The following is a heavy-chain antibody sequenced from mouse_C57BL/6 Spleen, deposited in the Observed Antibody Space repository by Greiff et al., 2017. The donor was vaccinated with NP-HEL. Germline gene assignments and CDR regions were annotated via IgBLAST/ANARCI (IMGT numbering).Heavy chain of an antibody. CDR1: GFNIKDYY. J-gene: IGHJ1*03. D-gene: IGHD1-1*01. V-gene: IGHV14-2*01. CDR2: IDPEDGET. Sequence: EVQLQQSGAELVKPGASVKLSCTASGFNIKDYYMHWVKQRTEQGLEWIGRIDPEDGETKYAPKFQGKATITADTSSNTADLQLSSLTSEDTAVYYCARSGYYGSNNWYVDVWGTGTTVTVSS. CDR3: ARSGYYGSNNWYVDV.